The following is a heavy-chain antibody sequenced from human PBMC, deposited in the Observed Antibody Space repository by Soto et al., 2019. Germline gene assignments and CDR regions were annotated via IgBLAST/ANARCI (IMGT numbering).Heavy chain of an antibody. CDR2: IYPGDSDT. CDR3: ARHKSRLLWFGELLCYMDV. V-gene: IGHV5-51*01. D-gene: IGHD3-10*01. Sequence: GGSLKISRKGSGYRFTSYLIGWGGQMPRKSPGWMGIIYPGDSDTRYSPSLQGQVTISADKSISTAYLQWSSLKASDTAMYYCARHKSRLLWFGELLCYMDVWGKGTTVTVSS. J-gene: IGHJ6*03. CDR1: GYRFTSYL.